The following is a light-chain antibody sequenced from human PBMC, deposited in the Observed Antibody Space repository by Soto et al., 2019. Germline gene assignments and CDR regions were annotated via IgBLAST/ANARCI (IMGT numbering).Light chain of an antibody. V-gene: IGKV3-15*01. CDR3: QQYNNWPPFT. CDR1: QXXSSN. Sequence: IXMTXXXXXXXXXPGXXATXXXXASQXXSSNXAWYQQKPGQAPRLLIYGASTRATGIPARFSGXXSXXXXXXXISSLQSEDFAVYYCQQYNNWPPFTFGGRTKVEXK. J-gene: IGKJ4*01. CDR2: GAS.